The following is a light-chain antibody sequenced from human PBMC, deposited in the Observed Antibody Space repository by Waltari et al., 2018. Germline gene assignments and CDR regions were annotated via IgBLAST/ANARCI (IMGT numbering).Light chain of an antibody. Sequence: QSVLTQPASVSGSPGQSITISCTGTNSDVGGYNYVSWYQQYPGKAPRLMIYYVTKGSSGVSNRFSGSKSGDTASLTISGLQAEDEADYYCSSYTSSGTLRIFGGGTKVTAL. J-gene: IGLJ2*01. CDR2: YVT. V-gene: IGLV2-14*01. CDR1: NSDVGGYNY. CDR3: SSYTSSGTLRI.